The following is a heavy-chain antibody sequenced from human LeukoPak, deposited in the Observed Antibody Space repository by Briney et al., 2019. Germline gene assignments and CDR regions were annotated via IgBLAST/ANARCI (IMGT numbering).Heavy chain of an antibody. CDR3: ARGGELLTWKYYFDY. Sequence: GGSLRLSCAASGFTFSSYEMNWVRQAPGKGLEGVSYISSSGSTIYYADSVKGRFTISRDNAKNSLYLQMNSLRAEDTAVYYRARGGELLTWKYYFDYWGQGTLVTVSS. J-gene: IGHJ4*02. D-gene: IGHD1-26*01. CDR1: GFTFSSYE. CDR2: ISSSGSTI. V-gene: IGHV3-48*03.